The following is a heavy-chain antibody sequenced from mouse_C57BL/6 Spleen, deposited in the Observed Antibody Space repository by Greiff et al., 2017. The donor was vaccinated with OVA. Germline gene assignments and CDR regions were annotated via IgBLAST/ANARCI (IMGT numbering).Heavy chain of an antibody. V-gene: IGHV1-72*01. J-gene: IGHJ3*01. CDR1: GYTFTSYW. D-gene: IGHD2-5*01. CDR3: ARDSNYLFAY. CDR2: IDPNSGGT. Sequence: QVQLQQPGAELVKPGASVKLSCKASGYTFTSYWMHWVKQRPGRGLEWIGRIDPNSGGTKYNEKFKSKATLTVDKPSSTAYMQLSSLISEDSAVYYCARDSNYLFAYWGQGTLVTVSA.